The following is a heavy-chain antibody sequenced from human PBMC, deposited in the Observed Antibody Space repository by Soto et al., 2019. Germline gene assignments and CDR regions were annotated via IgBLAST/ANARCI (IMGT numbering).Heavy chain of an antibody. CDR2: ISSNGVGT. CDR3: ARRARPDFYYMDV. Sequence: EVQLAESGGGLAQPGGSLGLSWAALGSTLGGYAMVWVGRAPGKGLEYVSGISSNGVGTYYANSVQGRFTISRDNSKNTVYLQMGSLRPEDMAVYYCARRARPDFYYMDVWGKGPRSPSP. J-gene: IGHJ6*03. CDR1: GSTLGGYA. V-gene: IGHV3-64*01. D-gene: IGHD6-6*01.